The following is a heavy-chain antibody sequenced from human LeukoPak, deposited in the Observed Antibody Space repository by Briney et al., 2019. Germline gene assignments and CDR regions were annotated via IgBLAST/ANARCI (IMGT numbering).Heavy chain of an antibody. J-gene: IGHJ4*02. V-gene: IGHV3-23*01. CDR3: AKYLPNQLLKD. Sequence: GGSLRLSCAASGFSSSSFAMTWVRQAPGKGLEWVSVISGSGGSTYYADSVKGRFAISRDNSKNTLYLQMNSLRAEDTAVYYCAKYLPNQLLKDWGQGTLVTVSS. D-gene: IGHD2-2*01. CDR1: GFSSSSFA. CDR2: ISGSGGST.